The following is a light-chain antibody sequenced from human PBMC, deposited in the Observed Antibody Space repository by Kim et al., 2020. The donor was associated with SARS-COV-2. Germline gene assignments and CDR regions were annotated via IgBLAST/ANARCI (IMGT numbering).Light chain of an antibody. CDR1: KLGDKY. J-gene: IGLJ2*01. CDR3: QVWDGSTVF. Sequence: SYELTQPPSVSVSPGQTASITCSGHKLGDKYACWYQQRPGQSPELVIYQDKKRPSGIPGRFSGSNSGNTATLTISETQAMDEGDYYCQVWDGSTVFFGGGTQLTVL. V-gene: IGLV3-1*01. CDR2: QDK.